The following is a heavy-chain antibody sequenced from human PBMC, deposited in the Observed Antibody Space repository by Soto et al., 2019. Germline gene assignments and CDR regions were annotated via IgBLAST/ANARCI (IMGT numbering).Heavy chain of an antibody. CDR3: ARDRGDGSGQIDY. CDR1: GFTFSSYG. J-gene: IGHJ4*02. D-gene: IGHD3-10*01. Sequence: QVQLVESGGGVVQPGRSLRLSCAASGFTFSSYGMHWVRQAPGKGLEWVAVIWYDGSNKYYADSVKGRFTISRDNSKNTLYLQMNSLRAEDTAVYYCARDRGDGSGQIDYWGQGTLVTVSS. V-gene: IGHV3-33*01. CDR2: IWYDGSNK.